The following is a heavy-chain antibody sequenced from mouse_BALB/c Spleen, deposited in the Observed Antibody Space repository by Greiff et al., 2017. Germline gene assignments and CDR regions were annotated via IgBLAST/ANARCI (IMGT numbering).Heavy chain of an antibody. V-gene: IGHV1-18*01. CDR2: INPNNGGT. D-gene: IGHD2-1*01. J-gene: IGHJ3*01. Sequence: VQLQQSGPELVKPGASVKIPCKASGYTFTDYNMDWVKQSHGKSLEWIGDINPNNGGTIYNQKFKGKATLTVDKSSSTAYMELRSLTSEDTAVYYCATAMGGNYTPFAYWGQGTLVTVSA. CDR3: ATAMGGNYTPFAY. CDR1: GYTFTDYN.